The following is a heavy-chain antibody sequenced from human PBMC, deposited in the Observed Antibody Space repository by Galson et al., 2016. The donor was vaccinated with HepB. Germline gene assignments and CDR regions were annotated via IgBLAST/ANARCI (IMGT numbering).Heavy chain of an antibody. J-gene: IGHJ3*01. CDR3: AKALAWSDFDAFHA. Sequence: SLRLSCAASGFTFSNYAMTWVRQAPGKGLDWVSGVTGSGSSKYYIDSVKGRFIISRDNSKNTLNLQMNSLRAEDTAVYYCAKALAWSDFDAFHAWGQGTMVTVSS. D-gene: IGHD3-3*01. V-gene: IGHV3-23*01. CDR2: VTGSGSSK. CDR1: GFTFSNYA.